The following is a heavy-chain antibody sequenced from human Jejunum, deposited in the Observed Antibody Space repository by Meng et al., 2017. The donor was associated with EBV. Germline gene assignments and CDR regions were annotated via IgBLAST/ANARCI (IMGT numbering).Heavy chain of an antibody. CDR1: GYTFSRYA. CDR3: ASDISTATFGY. D-gene: IGHD2-21*02. V-gene: IGHV7-4-1*02. CDR2: INTRTGNP. Sequence: QVQWVQFGYWLKKPGASVKVSCKASGYTFSRYAMNWVRQAPGQGLEWMGWINTRTGNPAYAQGFTGRFVFSLDTSVSTAYLQISSLKAEDTAVYYCASDISTATFGYWGQGTLVTVSS. J-gene: IGHJ4*02.